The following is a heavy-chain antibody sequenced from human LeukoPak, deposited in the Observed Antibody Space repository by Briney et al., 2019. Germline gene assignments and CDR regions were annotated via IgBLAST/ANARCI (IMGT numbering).Heavy chain of an antibody. CDR2: ISYDGSNK. CDR1: GFTFSSYA. D-gene: IGHD3-22*01. J-gene: IGHJ4*02. CDR3: ASSPYYYDSSGYYGAPSFDY. Sequence: PGRSLGLSCAASGFTFSSYAMHWVRQAPGKGLEWVAVISYDGSNKYYADSVKGRFTISRDNSKNTLYLQMNSLRAEDTAVYYCASSPYYYDSSGYYGAPSFDYWGQGTLVTVSS. V-gene: IGHV3-30-3*01.